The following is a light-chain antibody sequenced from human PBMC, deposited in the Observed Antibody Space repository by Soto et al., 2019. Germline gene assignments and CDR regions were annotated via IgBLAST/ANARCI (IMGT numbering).Light chain of an antibody. J-gene: IGKJ5*01. Sequence: DIQMTQSPSILSASVGDRVTITCRASQSLNNELAWYQQKPGKAPNLLMYDASTLERGVPSRFSGTGSGTEFTLTISSLQPDDFATYYCQQYHRSSITFGQGTRLEIK. CDR2: DAS. CDR3: QQYHRSSIT. CDR1: QSLNNE. V-gene: IGKV1-5*01.